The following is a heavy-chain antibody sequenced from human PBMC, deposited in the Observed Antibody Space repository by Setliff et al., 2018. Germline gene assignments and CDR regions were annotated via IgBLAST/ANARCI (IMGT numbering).Heavy chain of an antibody. J-gene: IGHJ5*02. D-gene: IGHD3-10*01. CDR2: INHSGST. V-gene: IGHV4-34*01. CDR1: GGSFSGYY. Sequence: SETLSLTCAVYGGSFSGYYWSWIRQPPGKGLEWIGEINHSGSTNYDPSLKSRVTISVDTSKNQFSLKLSSVTAADTAVYYCARGKGTWVLLRWFDPWGQGTLVTVSS. CDR3: ARGKGTWVLLRWFDP.